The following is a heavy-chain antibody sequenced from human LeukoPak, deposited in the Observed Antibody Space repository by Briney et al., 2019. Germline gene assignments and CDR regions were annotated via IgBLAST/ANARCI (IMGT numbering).Heavy chain of an antibody. CDR3: ARDMATSWGEDFNWFDP. CDR2: ISYDGNDK. V-gene: IGHV3-30*03. J-gene: IGHJ5*02. Sequence: GGSLRLSCAASGFTFSSYEMNWVRQAPGKGLEWVAVISYDGNDKFYRDSVKGRFTISRDNAKNSLYLQMNSLRAEDTAVYYCARDMATSWGEDFNWFDPWGQGTLVTVSS. D-gene: IGHD5-24*01. CDR1: GFTFSSYE.